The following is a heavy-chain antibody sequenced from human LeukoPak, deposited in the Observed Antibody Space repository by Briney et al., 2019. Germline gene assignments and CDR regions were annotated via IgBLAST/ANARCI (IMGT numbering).Heavy chain of an antibody. J-gene: IGHJ6*03. CDR1: GGSISSYY. D-gene: IGHD6-6*01. Sequence: TSETLSLTCTVSGGSISSYYWSWIRQPPGKGLEWIGYIYYSGSTNYNPSLKSRVTISVKTSKNQFSLKLSSVTAADTAVYYCARGRKLDTYYYYYYMDVWGKGTTVTVSS. CDR2: IYYSGST. V-gene: IGHV4-59*01. CDR3: ARGRKLDTYYYYYYMDV.